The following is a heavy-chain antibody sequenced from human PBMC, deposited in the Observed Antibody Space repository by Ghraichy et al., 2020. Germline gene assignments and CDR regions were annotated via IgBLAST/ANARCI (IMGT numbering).Heavy chain of an antibody. Sequence: SETLSLTCSVSGRSVSSATYYWSWIRQTPGKGLEWIAYISYSGNTNYNPSLKSRVTISVDTSKNQFSLILRSVTAADTAMYYCASSTPDGYCTGDTCYGFVFDDWGQGTLVTVSS. CDR3: ASSTPDGYCTGDTCYGFVFDD. J-gene: IGHJ4*02. CDR1: GRSVSSATYY. CDR2: ISYSGNT. D-gene: IGHD2-8*02. V-gene: IGHV4-61*01.